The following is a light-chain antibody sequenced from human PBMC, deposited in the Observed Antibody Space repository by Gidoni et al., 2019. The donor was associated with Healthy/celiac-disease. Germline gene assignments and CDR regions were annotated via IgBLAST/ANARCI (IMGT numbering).Light chain of an antibody. CDR1: QSVSSY. CDR3: QQRSNWPTT. V-gene: IGKV3-11*01. CDR2: DAS. J-gene: IGKJ4*01. Sequence: IVLTQSPATLFLSPGERATLSCRASQSVSSYLAWYQQKPGQAPRLLIYDASNRATGIPARFSGSGSGTDFTLTISSLEPEDFAVYYCQQRSNWPTTFXGXTKVEIK.